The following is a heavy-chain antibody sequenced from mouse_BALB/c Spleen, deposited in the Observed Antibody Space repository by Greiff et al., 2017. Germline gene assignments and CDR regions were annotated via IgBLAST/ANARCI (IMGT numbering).Heavy chain of an antibody. CDR3: ARNWDRYFDV. CDR2: IDTSDSNT. V-gene: IGHV1-69*01. Sequence: VQLQQPGAELVMPGASVKMSCKASGYTFTDYWMHWVKQRPGQGLEWIGAIDTSDSNTSYNQKFKGKATLTVDESSSTAYMQLSSLTSEDSAVYCCARNWDRYFDVWGAGTTVTVSS. CDR1: GYTFTDYW. J-gene: IGHJ1*01. D-gene: IGHD4-1*01.